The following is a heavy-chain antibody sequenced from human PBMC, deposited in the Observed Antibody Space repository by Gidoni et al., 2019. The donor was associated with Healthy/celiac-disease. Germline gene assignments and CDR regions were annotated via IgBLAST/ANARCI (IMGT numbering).Heavy chain of an antibody. CDR1: GFTVSSNY. CDR2: IYSGGST. D-gene: IGHD3-3*01. V-gene: IGHV3-53*01. J-gene: IGHJ3*02. Sequence: EVQLVASGGGLIQPGGSLRLSCAASGFTVSSNYMSGVRQAPGKGLAWVSVIYSGGSTYYADSVKGRFTISRDNSKNTLYLQMNSLRAEDTAVYYCAREITIFGVVSAFDIWGQGTMVTVSS. CDR3: AREITIFGVVSAFDI.